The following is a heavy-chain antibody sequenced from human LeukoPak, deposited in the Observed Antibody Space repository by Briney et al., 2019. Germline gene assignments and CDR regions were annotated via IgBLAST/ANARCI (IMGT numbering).Heavy chain of an antibody. CDR2: INPNSGGT. J-gene: IGHJ4*02. CDR3: ARGIYGDYEDYYFDY. V-gene: IGHV1-2*02. CDR1: GYTFTSYY. Sequence: ASVKVSCKASGYTFTSYYMHWVRQAPGQGLEWMGWINPNSGGTNYAQKFQGRVTMTRDTSISTAYMELSRLRSDDTAVYYCARGIYGDYEDYYFDYWGQGTLVTVSS. D-gene: IGHD4-17*01.